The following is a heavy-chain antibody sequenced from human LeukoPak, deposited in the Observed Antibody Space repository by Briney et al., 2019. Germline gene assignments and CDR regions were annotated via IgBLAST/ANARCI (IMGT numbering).Heavy chain of an antibody. D-gene: IGHD2-15*01. CDR2: IYLADSDT. CDR3: ARPKTETGFDAFDI. V-gene: IGHV5-51*01. J-gene: IGHJ3*02. CDR1: GYSYNSYW. Sequence: GESLQISCKGSGYSYNSYWIGWVRQLPGKGLEWMGIIYLADSDTRYSPSFQGQVSMSADKSINTAYLQWSSLRASDTAMYYCARPKTETGFDAFDIWGQGTMVSVSS.